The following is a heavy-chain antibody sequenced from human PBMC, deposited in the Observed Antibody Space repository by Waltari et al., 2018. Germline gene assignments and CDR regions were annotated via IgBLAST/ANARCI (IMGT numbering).Heavy chain of an antibody. V-gene: IGHV3-30*04. CDR1: GFTFSRYA. Sequence: QVQLVESGGGVVQPGRYLRLSCAASGFTFSRYAMHSVRQAPGKGLEWVAVILYDGSNKYYADSVKGRFTISRDNSKNTLYLQMNSLRAEDTAVYYCARTPNYYDSSGYSYFDYWGQGTLVTVSS. D-gene: IGHD3-22*01. CDR3: ARTPNYYDSSGYSYFDY. CDR2: ILYDGSNK. J-gene: IGHJ4*02.